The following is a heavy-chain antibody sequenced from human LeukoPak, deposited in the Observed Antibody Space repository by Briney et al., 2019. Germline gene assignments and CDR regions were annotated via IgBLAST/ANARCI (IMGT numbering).Heavy chain of an antibody. J-gene: IGHJ4*02. V-gene: IGHV3-30*04. CDR3: AREHFGEFTYYFDY. CDR2: ISYDGSNK. D-gene: IGHD3-10*01. Sequence: GGSLRLSCAAFGFTFSSYAMHWVRQAPGKGLEWVAVISYDGSNKYYADSVKGRFTISRDNSKNTLYLQMNSLRAEDTAVYYCAREHFGEFTYYFDYWGQGTLVTVSS. CDR1: GFTFSSYA.